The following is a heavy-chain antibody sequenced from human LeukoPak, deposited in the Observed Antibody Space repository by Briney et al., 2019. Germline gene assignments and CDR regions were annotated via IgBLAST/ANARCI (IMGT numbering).Heavy chain of an antibody. Sequence: SETLSLTCAVYGGSFTTYYWGWIRQPPGKGLEWIGEITHSGSTHYNPSLNSRVSISLDTSKSQFSLKLNSVTAADTAIYYCARVTRFTQFGELWFDHWGQGILLTVSS. CDR3: ARVTRFTQFGELWFDH. CDR2: ITHSGST. CDR1: GGSFTTYY. D-gene: IGHD3-10*01. J-gene: IGHJ5*02. V-gene: IGHV4-34*01.